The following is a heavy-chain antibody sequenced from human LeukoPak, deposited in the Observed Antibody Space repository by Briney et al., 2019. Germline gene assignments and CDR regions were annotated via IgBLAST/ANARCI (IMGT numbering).Heavy chain of an antibody. Sequence: GESLRLSCAASGFTFSSYTMSWVRQAPGKGLVWVSRIYSDGSNRNYADSVRGRFTISRDNAKSTLYLQMNSLRVDDTAVYYCARELLPGSGSYWYFDLWGRGTLVTVSS. J-gene: IGHJ2*01. CDR1: GFTFSSYT. CDR2: IYSDGSNR. V-gene: IGHV3-74*01. D-gene: IGHD3-10*01. CDR3: ARELLPGSGSYWYFDL.